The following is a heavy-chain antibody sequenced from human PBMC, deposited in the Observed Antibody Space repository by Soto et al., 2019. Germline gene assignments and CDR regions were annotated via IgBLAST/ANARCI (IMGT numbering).Heavy chain of an antibody. CDR2: ISGRGGST. V-gene: IGHV3-23*01. J-gene: IGHJ6*02. Sequence: AGSLRLSCAPSGFTFSSYAMSWVRQAQGKGLEWVSAISGRGGSTYYSDSVKGRFTISRDNSKNTLYQQMNSLRADDTAVYYCAKENDYYYGMDVWGQGTTVTVSS. D-gene: IGHD1-1*01. CDR3: AKENDYYYGMDV. CDR1: GFTFSSYA.